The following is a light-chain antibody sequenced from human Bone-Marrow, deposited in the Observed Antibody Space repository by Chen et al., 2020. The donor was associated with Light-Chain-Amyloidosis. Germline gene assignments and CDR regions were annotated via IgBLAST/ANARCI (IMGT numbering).Light chain of an antibody. J-gene: IGLJ3*02. CDR3: QVWDRSSDRPV. V-gene: IGLV3-21*02. CDR2: DDS. CDR1: NIGSTS. Sequence: SYVLTQPSSVSVAPGQTATIACGGNNIGSTSVHWYQPTPGQAPLLVVYDDSDLPSGIPERLSGSNSGNTATLTISRVEAGDEADYYCQVWDRSSDRPVFGGGTKLTVL.